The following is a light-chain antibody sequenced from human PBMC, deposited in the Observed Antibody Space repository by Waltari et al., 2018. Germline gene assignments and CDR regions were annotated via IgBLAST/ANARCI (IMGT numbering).Light chain of an antibody. CDR2: ANT. CDR1: NSNLGAGYD. V-gene: IGLV1-40*01. Sequence: QSVLTQPPSVSGAPGQRVTISCTGSNSNLGAGYDVPWYQQLPGTAPKLLISANTSRPSGVPGRYSGSKSGTSAALAITGLQAGDEADYYCQSYDTSLSGSRVFGGGTKLTVL. J-gene: IGLJ2*01. CDR3: QSYDTSLSGSRV.